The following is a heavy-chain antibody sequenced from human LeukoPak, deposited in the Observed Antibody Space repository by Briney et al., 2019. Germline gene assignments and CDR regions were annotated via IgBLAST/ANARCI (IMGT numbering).Heavy chain of an antibody. CDR2: INPNGGST. D-gene: IGHD2-2*01. CDR3: ARGETVGVVPAAMHYDFDY. J-gene: IGHJ4*02. CDR1: GYTFTGYY. V-gene: IGHV1-2*02. Sequence: ASVKVSCKASGYTFTGYYMHWVRQAPGQGLEWMGWINPNGGSTNYAQKFQGRVTMTRDTSISTAYMELSRLRSDDTAVHYCARGETVGVVPAAMHYDFDYWGQGTLVTAS.